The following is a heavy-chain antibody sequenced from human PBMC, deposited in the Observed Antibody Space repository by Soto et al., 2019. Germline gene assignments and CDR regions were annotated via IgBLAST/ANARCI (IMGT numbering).Heavy chain of an antibody. D-gene: IGHD7-27*01. CDR1: GGTSSSSNT. CDR3: ARDSGELGMGGMDV. V-gene: IGHV4-4*02. CDR2: IYHSGST. J-gene: IGHJ6*02. Sequence: PSETLSLTGAVYGGTSSSSNTLSWFPQPTGKGMEWIGEIYHSGSTNYNPSLKSRVTISVDKSKNQFSLKLSSVTAADTAVYYCARDSGELGMGGMDVWGQGTTVTVSS.